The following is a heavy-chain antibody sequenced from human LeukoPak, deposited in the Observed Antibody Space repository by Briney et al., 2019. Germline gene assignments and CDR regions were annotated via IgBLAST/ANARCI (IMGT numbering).Heavy chain of an antibody. CDR1: GYTFSGYY. V-gene: IGHV1-2*02. CDR3: ARSSDYGDRLFDY. CDR2: INPNNGDT. J-gene: IGHJ4*02. D-gene: IGHD4-17*01. Sequence: ASVKVSCKASGYTFSGYYMHWVRQAPGQGLEWMGWINPNNGDTKYLQKFQGRVTMTRDPSISTAYMELSRLRSDDTAVYYCARSSDYGDRLFDYWGQGTLVTVSS.